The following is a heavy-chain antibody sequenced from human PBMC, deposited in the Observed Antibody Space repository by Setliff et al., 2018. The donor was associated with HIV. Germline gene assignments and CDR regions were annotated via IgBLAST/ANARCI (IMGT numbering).Heavy chain of an antibody. V-gene: IGHV3-23*01. J-gene: IGHJ4*02. CDR1: GFTFSNYA. Sequence: GGSLRLSCVGSGFTFSNYAMTWVRQVPGKGLEWVSGISGSGGATYYADSVKGRFAISRDNAKNSIHLQMNSLRAEDTAVYYCARNPRPIAAAGFDLDYWGQGTMVTVSS. CDR3: ARNPRPIAAAGFDLDY. CDR2: ISGSGGAT. D-gene: IGHD6-13*01.